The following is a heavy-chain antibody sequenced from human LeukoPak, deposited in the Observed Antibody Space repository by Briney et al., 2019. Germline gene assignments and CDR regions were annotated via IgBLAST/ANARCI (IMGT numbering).Heavy chain of an antibody. Sequence: PSETLSLTCAVYGGSFSGYYWSWIRQPPGKGLEWIGEINHSGSTNYNPSLKSRVTISVDTSKNQFSLKLSSVTAADTAVYYCARDGSAIPFDYWGQGTLVTVSS. V-gene: IGHV4-34*01. CDR2: INHSGST. J-gene: IGHJ4*02. CDR1: GGSFSGYY. CDR3: ARDGSAIPFDY. D-gene: IGHD2-21*02.